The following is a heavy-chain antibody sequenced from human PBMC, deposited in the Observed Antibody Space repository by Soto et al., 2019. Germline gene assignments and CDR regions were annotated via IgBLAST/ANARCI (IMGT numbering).Heavy chain of an antibody. CDR3: ASSGVYDSSGYYLKYFQH. V-gene: IGHV4-59*12. CDR2: IYYSGST. J-gene: IGHJ1*01. CDR1: GGSISSYY. Sequence: SETLSLTCTVSGGSISSYYWSWIRQPPGKGLEWIGYIYYSGSTYYNPSLKSRVTISVDTSKNQFSLKLSSVTAADTAVYYCASSGVYDSSGYYLKYFQHWGQGTLVTVS. D-gene: IGHD3-22*01.